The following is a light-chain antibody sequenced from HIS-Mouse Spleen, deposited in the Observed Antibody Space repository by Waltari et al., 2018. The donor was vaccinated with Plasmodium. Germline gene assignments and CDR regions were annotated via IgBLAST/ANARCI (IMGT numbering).Light chain of an antibody. Sequence: SYELTQPPSVSVSPGQTASTTCSGDALPKKYAYWYQQKSGQAPGLVIYEDSKRPSGIHERFSGSSSGTMATLTISGAQVEDEADYYCYSTDSSGNHRVFGGGTKLTVL. J-gene: IGLJ3*02. CDR1: ALPKKY. CDR3: YSTDSSGNHRV. CDR2: EDS. V-gene: IGLV3-10*01.